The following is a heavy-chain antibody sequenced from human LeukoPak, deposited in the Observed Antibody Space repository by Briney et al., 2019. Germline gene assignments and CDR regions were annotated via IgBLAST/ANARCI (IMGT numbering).Heavy chain of an antibody. D-gene: IGHD4-17*01. CDR3: ARDFGYGDYFFDD. V-gene: IGHV4-4*07. Sequence: SSETLSLTCTVSGGSISSYYWSWIRQPAGEGLEWIGRLHTSGSTHYNPSLKSRVTMSVDTSKNQFSLKLSSVTAADTAVYYCARDFGYGDYFFDDWGQGTLVTVSS. J-gene: IGHJ4*02. CDR2: LHTSGST. CDR1: GGSISSYY.